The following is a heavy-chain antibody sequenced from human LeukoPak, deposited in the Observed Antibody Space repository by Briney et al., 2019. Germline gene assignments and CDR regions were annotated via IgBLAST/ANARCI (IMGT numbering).Heavy chain of an antibody. V-gene: IGHV1-46*01. CDR3: ARDNSVRDEAWWFNP. CDR1: GYTFTSNY. D-gene: IGHD5-24*01. CDR2: ISPSGGST. J-gene: IGHJ5*02. Sequence: GASVKVSCKAFGYTFTSNYMHWVRQAPGQGPEWMGVISPSGGSTTYAQKFQGRVTLTRDMSTSTDYLKLSSLRSEDTAVYYCARDNSVRDEAWWFNPWGQGTLVAVSS.